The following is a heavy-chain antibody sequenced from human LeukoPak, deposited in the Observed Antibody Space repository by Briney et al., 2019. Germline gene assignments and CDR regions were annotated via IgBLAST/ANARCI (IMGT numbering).Heavy chain of an antibody. Sequence: SETLSLTCTVSGVSISNYYWSWIRQPPGKGLEWIGYIHYSGSTSYNPSLKSRVTISVDTSKKQFSLKLSSVTAADTAVYYCARVTTNSYGSFPLDYWGQGTLVTVSS. V-gene: IGHV4-59*01. CDR2: IHYSGST. J-gene: IGHJ4*02. D-gene: IGHD5-18*01. CDR1: GVSISNYY. CDR3: ARVTTNSYGSFPLDY.